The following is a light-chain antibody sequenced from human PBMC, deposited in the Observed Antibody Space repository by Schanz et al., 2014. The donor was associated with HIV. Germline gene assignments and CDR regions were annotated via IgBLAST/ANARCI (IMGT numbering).Light chain of an antibody. V-gene: IGLV2-14*01. J-gene: IGLJ3*02. Sequence: QSVLTQPASVSGSPGQSITISCTGTNSDVGGYDYVSWYQQHPGKAPKLIIYDVNYRPSGSSNRFSGSKSGSTASLTISALQAEDEADYYCSSYTTTNTWLFGGGTKLTVL. CDR3: SSYTTTNTWL. CDR2: DVN. CDR1: NSDVGGYDY.